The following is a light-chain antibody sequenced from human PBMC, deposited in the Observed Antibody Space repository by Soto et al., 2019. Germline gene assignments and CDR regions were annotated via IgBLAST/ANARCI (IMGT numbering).Light chain of an antibody. Sequence: QSVLTHPPSVSAAPGQKVTSSCSGSSSNIGNNYVSWYQQVPGTAPKLLIYDNNKRPSGNPDRFSGSKSGTSATLGISGLQTGDEADYYCGTWDSSLSVHVFGTGTKVPS. J-gene: IGLJ1*01. CDR1: SSNIGNNY. V-gene: IGLV1-51*01. CDR3: GTWDSSLSVHV. CDR2: DNN.